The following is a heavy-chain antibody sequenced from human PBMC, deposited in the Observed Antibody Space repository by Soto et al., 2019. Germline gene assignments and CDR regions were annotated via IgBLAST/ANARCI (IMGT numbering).Heavy chain of an antibody. V-gene: IGHV4-59*01. CDR2: VSAFGVT. CDR3: ARSPAPAPLRYYNWFDP. Sequence: SATLSITCTVSGGAMTAYYWTWIRQIPGKGLEWIGHVSAFGVTRYNPSLESRITISVDTSKNQFSLKLSSVTAADTAVYYCARSPAPAPLRYYNWFDPWGQGTLVTVS. D-gene: IGHD3-9*01. J-gene: IGHJ5*02. CDR1: GGAMTAYY.